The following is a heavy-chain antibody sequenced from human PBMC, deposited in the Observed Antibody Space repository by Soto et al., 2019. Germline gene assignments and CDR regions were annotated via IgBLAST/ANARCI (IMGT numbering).Heavy chain of an antibody. V-gene: IGHV1-46*03. J-gene: IGHJ6*02. D-gene: IGHD2-15*01. CDR1: GDTFTSYY. CDR2: INPSGGST. Sequence: ASVKVSCKASGDTFTSYYMHWVRQAPGQGLEWMGIINPSGGSTSYAQKFQGRVTMTRDTSTSTVYMELSSLRSEDTAVYYCARENSFRAYYYYGMDVWGQGTTVTVSS. CDR3: ARENSFRAYYYYGMDV.